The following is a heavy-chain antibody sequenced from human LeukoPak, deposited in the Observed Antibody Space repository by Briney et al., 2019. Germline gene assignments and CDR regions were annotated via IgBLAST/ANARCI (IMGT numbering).Heavy chain of an antibody. J-gene: IGHJ6*02. CDR3: ARAPYCSSTSCNYYYYSMGV. CDR2: ISTHNGNT. CDR1: GYTFSNYG. V-gene: IGHV1-18*01. Sequence: ASVKVSCKASGYTFSNYGISWVRQAPGQGLEWMGCISTHNGNTNYAQKFQGRVTMTTDTSTSVAYMELRSLRSDDTAVYYCARAPYCSSTSCNYYYYSMGVWGQGTTVTVSS. D-gene: IGHD2-2*01.